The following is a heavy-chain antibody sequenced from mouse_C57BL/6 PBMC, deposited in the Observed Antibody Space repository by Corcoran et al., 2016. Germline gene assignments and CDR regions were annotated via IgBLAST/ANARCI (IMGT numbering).Heavy chain of an antibody. J-gene: IGHJ1*03. D-gene: IGHD2-4*01. CDR1: GYTFTDYY. Sequence: EVQLQQSGPELVKPGASVKISCKASGYTFTDYYMNWVKQSHGKSLEWIGDINPNNGGTSYNQKFKGKATLTVDKSSSTAYMELRSLTSEDSAVYYCARRGLGYYDYDCYFDVWGTGTTVTVSS. CDR2: INPNNGGT. V-gene: IGHV1-26*01. CDR3: ARRGLGYYDYDCYFDV.